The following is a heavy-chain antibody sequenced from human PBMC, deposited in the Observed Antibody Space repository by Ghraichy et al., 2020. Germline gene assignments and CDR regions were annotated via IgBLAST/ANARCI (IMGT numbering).Heavy chain of an antibody. CDR2: ISGSGGST. CDR1: GFTFSSYA. V-gene: IGHV3-23*01. J-gene: IGHJ2*01. CDR3: AKDKVTRGYSGYCHWYFDL. D-gene: IGHD5-12*01. Sequence: GGSLRLSCAASGFTFSSYAMSWVRQAPGKGLEWVSAISGSGGSTYYADSVKGRFTISRDNSKNTLYLQMNSLRAEDTAVYYCAKDKVTRGYSGYCHWYFDLWGRGTLVTVSS.